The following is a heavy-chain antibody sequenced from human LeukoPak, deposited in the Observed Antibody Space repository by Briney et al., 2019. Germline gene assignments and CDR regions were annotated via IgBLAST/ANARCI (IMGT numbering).Heavy chain of an antibody. CDR1: GFTVSSNY. J-gene: IGHJ4*02. CDR3: VRDGGVSGYDLLDY. D-gene: IGHD5-12*01. CDR2: VNQDGSEA. Sequence: PGGSLRLSCAASGFTVSSNYMSWVRQAPGKGLEWVAQVNQDGSEAHYADSVKARFTISRDNAKSSVSLQMNSLRAEDTAVYYCVRDGGVSGYDLLDYWGQGTLVTVSS. V-gene: IGHV3-7*01.